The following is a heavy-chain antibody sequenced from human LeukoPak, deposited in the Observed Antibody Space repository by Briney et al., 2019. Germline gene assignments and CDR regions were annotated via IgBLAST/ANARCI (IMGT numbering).Heavy chain of an antibody. CDR1: GFTFSSYS. J-gene: IGHJ4*02. CDR3: ARDPRYIAAAGTEFDY. Sequence: GGSLRLSCAASGFTFSSYSMNWVRQAPGKGLEWVSSISSSSSYIYYADSVKGRFTISRDNAKNSLYLQMNSLRAEDTAVYYCARDPRYIAAAGTEFDYWGQGTLVTVSS. V-gene: IGHV3-21*01. D-gene: IGHD6-13*01. CDR2: ISSSSSYI.